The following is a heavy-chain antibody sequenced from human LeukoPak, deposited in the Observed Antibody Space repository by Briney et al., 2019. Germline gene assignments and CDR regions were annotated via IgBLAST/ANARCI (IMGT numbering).Heavy chain of an antibody. V-gene: IGHV4-39*01. D-gene: IGHD3-22*01. CDR2: IYYSGST. CDR3: ARDGSGYYGKGSYFDY. Sequence: SETLSLTCTVSGGSISSSSYYWGWIRQPPGKGLEWIGSIYYSGSTYYNPSLKSRVTISVDTSKNQFSLKLSSVTAADTAVYYCARDGSGYYGKGSYFDYWGQGTLVTVSS. CDR1: GGSISSSSYY. J-gene: IGHJ4*02.